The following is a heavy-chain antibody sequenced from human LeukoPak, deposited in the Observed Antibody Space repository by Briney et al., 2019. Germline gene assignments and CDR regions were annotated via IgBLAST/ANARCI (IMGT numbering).Heavy chain of an antibody. J-gene: IGHJ4*02. CDR2: ISGSGGST. CDR3: AKPLGITGTPSDY. Sequence: GGSLRLSCAASGFTFSSYAMSWVREAPGKGREWVSAISGSGGSTYYADSVKGRFTISRDNSKNTLYLQMNSLRAEDTAVYYCAKPLGITGTPSDYWGQGTLVTVSS. CDR1: GFTFSSYA. D-gene: IGHD1-20*01. V-gene: IGHV3-23*01.